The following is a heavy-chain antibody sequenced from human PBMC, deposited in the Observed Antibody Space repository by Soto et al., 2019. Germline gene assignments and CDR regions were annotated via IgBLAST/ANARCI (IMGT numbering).Heavy chain of an antibody. CDR3: ARGRIAGAATDFYYYGMDV. V-gene: IGHV1-69*12. CDR2: IFPVFATT. CDR1: GGTFSTYV. J-gene: IGHJ6*02. Sequence: QVQLVRSGAEVKKPGSSVKVSGKASGGTFSTYVISWVRQAPGQGLEWMGGIFPVFATTNYAQKFQGRVTITADESTRTGYMELNSLRSEDTAVYYCARGRIAGAATDFYYYGMDVWGQGTSVTVSS. D-gene: IGHD1-26*01.